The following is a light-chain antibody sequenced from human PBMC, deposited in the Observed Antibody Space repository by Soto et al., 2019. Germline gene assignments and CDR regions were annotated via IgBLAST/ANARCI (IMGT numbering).Light chain of an antibody. Sequence: EIVMTQSPATLSLSPGERAIVSCRASQSIDTYLAWYQQKPGQSPRLLMYDASTRATGIPARFSATGFGTEFTLTISSLQSEDFGIYYCQQYTDWPRTFGPGTKVDIK. J-gene: IGKJ1*01. CDR1: QSIDTY. CDR2: DAS. V-gene: IGKV3-15*01. CDR3: QQYTDWPRT.